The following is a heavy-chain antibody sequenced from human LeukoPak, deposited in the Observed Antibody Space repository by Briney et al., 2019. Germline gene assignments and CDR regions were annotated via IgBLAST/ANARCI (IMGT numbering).Heavy chain of an antibody. CDR3: ARYDVWGSYRAFDY. J-gene: IGHJ4*02. D-gene: IGHD3-16*02. CDR1: GGSFSGYY. Sequence: SETLSLTCAVYGGSFSGYYWSWIRQPPGKGLEWIGTIYHSGSTYYNPSLKSRVTISVDTSKNQFSLKLSSVTAADTAVYYCARYDVWGSYRAFDYWGQGTLVTVSS. CDR2: IYHSGST. V-gene: IGHV4-34*01.